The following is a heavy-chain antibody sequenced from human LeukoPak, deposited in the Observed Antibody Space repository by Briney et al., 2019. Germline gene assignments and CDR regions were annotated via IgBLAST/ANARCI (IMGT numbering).Heavy chain of an antibody. CDR1: GGSISTRNYY. Sequence: PSETLSLTCIVSGGSISTRNYYWGWIRQPPGKGPEWIGSMFYSGSTYYNPSLKTRVTISVDTSKNQFSLKLSSATAADTAVYYCGRNSIAVAGTSWFDPWGQGTLVTVSS. CDR2: MFYSGST. V-gene: IGHV4-39*01. D-gene: IGHD6-13*01. J-gene: IGHJ5*02. CDR3: GRNSIAVAGTSWFDP.